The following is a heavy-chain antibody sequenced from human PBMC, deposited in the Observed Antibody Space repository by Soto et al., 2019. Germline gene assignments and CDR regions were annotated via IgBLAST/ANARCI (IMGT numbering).Heavy chain of an antibody. D-gene: IGHD2-15*01. CDR2: IIPILGVA. J-gene: IGHJ6*02. V-gene: IGHV1-69*08. Sequence: QVQLVQSGAEVKKPGSSVKVSCKASGGTFSSYTISWVRQAPGQGLEWMGRIIPILGVANYAQKVQGRVTITADKSTSTAYMELSSLRSEDTAVYYCARDEYCSGGSCYSYGMDVWGQGTTVTVSS. CDR3: ARDEYCSGGSCYSYGMDV. CDR1: GGTFSSYT.